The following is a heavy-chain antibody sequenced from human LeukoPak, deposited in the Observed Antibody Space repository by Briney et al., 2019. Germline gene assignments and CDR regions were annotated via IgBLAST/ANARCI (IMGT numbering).Heavy chain of an antibody. CDR3: AKDPTYYYDSSGRSTPFDY. V-gene: IGHV3-23*01. CDR1: GFTFSSYA. J-gene: IGHJ4*02. D-gene: IGHD3-22*01. CDR2: ISGSGGST. Sequence: HSGGSLRLSCAASGFTFSSYAMSWVRQAPGKGLEWVSAISGSGGSTYYADSVKGRFTISRDKSKNTLYLQMNSLRAEDTAVYYCAKDPTYYYDSSGRSTPFDYWGQGTLVTVSS.